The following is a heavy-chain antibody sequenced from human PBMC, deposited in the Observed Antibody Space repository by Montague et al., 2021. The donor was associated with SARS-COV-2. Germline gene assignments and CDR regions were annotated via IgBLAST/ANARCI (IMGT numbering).Heavy chain of an antibody. J-gene: IGHJ6*03. CDR3: ARGTLSVKSAVVGFLRGFYYMDA. CDR1: GGSFSNHY. V-gene: IGHV4-34*01. D-gene: IGHD3-10*01. Sequence: SETLSLTCAVYGGSFSNHYWSWIRQPPGKGLEWIGESNESGSTNYNPSLKSRVTISVDTSKNQFSLNLRSVTAADTAVYYCARGTLSVKSAVVGFLRGFYYMDAWGQGTPVAVSS. CDR2: SNESGST.